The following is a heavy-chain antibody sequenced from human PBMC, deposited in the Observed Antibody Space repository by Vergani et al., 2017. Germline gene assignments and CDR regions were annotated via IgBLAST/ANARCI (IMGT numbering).Heavy chain of an antibody. CDR2: IHYSENT. CDR3: APDTHSGQRADR. D-gene: IGHD6-19*01. CDR1: FDSIRNLY. J-gene: IGHJ5*02. Sequence: QVQLQESGPGLVKSSETLSLTCSVSFDSIRNLYCNWIRQPPGKGLEWIGSIHYSENTNYNPSLKTRVTISVDTSKNQFSLTLTSVTAADTAVYYCAPDTHSGQRADRWGQGILVTVTS. V-gene: IGHV4-59*11.